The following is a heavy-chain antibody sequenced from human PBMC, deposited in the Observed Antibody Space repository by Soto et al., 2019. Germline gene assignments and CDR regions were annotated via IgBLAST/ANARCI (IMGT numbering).Heavy chain of an antibody. CDR3: ARTKCSGASSYSWSFDY. J-gene: IGHJ4*02. CDR1: GGSLTTGGYY. CDR2: RYYSESP. D-gene: IGHD2-15*01. V-gene: IGHV4-31*02. Sequence: PSETLSLTXTVSGGSLTTGGYYWSWIRQLPGTGLEWIGHRYYSESPYYNPSLKSRVSISLDTSKNQLSLMLSFVTAADTAMYYCARTKCSGASSYSWSFDYWGQGTPVTVSS.